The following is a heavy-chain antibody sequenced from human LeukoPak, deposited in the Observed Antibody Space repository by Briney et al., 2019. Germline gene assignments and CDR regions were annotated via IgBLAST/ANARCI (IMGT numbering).Heavy chain of an antibody. D-gene: IGHD1-20*01. CDR2: INCNGGST. Sequence: GGSPRLSCAASGFTFDDYGMTWVRQAPGKGLEWVSGINCNGGSTGYADSVKGRFTISRDNAKNSLSLQMNSLRAEDTALYYCARGINWLDYWGQGILVTVSS. V-gene: IGHV3-20*04. CDR1: GFTFDDYG. CDR3: ARGINWLDY. J-gene: IGHJ4*02.